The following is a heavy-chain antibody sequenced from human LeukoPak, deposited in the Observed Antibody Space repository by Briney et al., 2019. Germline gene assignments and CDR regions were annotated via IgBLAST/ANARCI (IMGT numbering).Heavy chain of an antibody. J-gene: IGHJ4*02. D-gene: IGHD2-21*02. CDR3: ARGRGHIVVVTALETKNFDY. CDR2: INHSGST. Sequence: SETLSLTCAVCGGSFSGYYWSWIRQPPGKGLEWIGEINHSGSTNYNPSLKSRVTISVDTSKNQFSLKLSSVTAADTAVYYCARGRGHIVVVTALETKNFDYRGQGTLVTVSS. CDR1: GGSFSGYY. V-gene: IGHV4-34*01.